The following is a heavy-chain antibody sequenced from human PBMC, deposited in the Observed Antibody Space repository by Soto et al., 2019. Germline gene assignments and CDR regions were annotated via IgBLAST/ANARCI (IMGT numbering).Heavy chain of an antibody. D-gene: IGHD3-22*01. V-gene: IGHV3-30-3*01. Sequence: GGSLRLSCAASGFTFSSYAMHWVRQAPGKGLEWVAVISYDGSNKYYADSVKGRFTISRDNSKNTLYLQMNSLRAEDTAVYYCARDMQLGAYYDSSGYWNLDYWGQGTLVTVSS. CDR3: ARDMQLGAYYDSSGYWNLDY. CDR2: ISYDGSNK. CDR1: GFTFSSYA. J-gene: IGHJ4*02.